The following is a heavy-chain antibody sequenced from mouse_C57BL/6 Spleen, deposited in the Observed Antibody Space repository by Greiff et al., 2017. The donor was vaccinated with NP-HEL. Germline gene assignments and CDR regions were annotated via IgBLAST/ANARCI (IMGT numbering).Heavy chain of an antibody. CDR2: IYPGSGNT. CDR3: ARSGYYGSRRDFDY. D-gene: IGHD1-1*01. V-gene: IGHV1-76*01. Sequence: VQLQQSGAELVRPGASVKLSCKASGYTFTDYYINWVKQRPGQGLEWIARIYPGSGNTYYNEKFKGKATLTAEKSSSTAYMQLSSLTSEDSAVYFCARSGYYGSRRDFDYWGQGTTLTGSS. J-gene: IGHJ2*01. CDR1: GYTFTDYY.